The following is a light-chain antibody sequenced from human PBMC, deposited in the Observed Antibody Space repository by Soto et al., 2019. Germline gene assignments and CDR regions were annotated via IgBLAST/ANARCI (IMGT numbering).Light chain of an antibody. V-gene: IGLV1-40*01. CDR1: SSNIGAGYD. CDR3: QSYDSSDVV. CDR2: GNS. J-gene: IGLJ2*01. Sequence: QSVLTQPPSVSGGPGQRVAISCTGSSSNIGAGYDVHWYQQLPGTAPKLLIYGNSNRPSGVPDRFSGSKSGTSASLAITGLQAEDEADYYCQSYDSSDVVFGGGTKLTVL.